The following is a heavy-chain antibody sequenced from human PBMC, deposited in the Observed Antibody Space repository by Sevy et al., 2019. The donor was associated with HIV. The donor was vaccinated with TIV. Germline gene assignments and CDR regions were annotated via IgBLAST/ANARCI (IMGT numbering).Heavy chain of an antibody. D-gene: IGHD6-13*01. Sequence: SDTLSLTCTVSDGSVSSGNYYWTWIRQPPGKGLEWIGYISYIGSTNYNPSLKSRVTISIDTSKNQLSLRLSSVTATDTAVYYCVRDRIDAAGGYFDYWGQGTLVTVSS. CDR3: VRDRIDAAGGYFDY. J-gene: IGHJ4*02. CDR1: DGSVSSGNYY. CDR2: ISYIGST. V-gene: IGHV4-61*01.